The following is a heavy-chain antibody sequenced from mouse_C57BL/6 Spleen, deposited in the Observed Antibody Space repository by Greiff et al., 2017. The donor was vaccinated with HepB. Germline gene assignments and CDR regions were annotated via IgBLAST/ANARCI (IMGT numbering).Heavy chain of an antibody. Sequence: EVKVVESGGGLVQPGASLRLSCAASGFTFNDYQMSWVRQAPGKAPEWLALIRNKANGYTTEYTASVKGRFTISRDNSQNILYLQMNTLRAEDSATYYCVKAVSSGSSYTWFAYWGQGTLVTVCA. CDR1: GFTFNDYQ. CDR2: IRNKANGYTT. J-gene: IGHJ3*01. D-gene: IGHD1-1*01. CDR3: VKAVSSGSSYTWFAY. V-gene: IGHV7-4*01.